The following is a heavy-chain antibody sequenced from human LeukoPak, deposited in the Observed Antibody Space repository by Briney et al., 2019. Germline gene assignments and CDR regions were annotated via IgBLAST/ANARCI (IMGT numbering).Heavy chain of an antibody. CDR1: GFPFSNYE. V-gene: IGHV3-48*03. Sequence: GGSLRLSCAASGFPFSNYEMHWVRRAPGKGLEWVSYTSSGGGTSYDADSVKGRFTVSRDNAKNSLYLQMSSLRAEDTAVYYCARGGSFVEYWGQGTLVSVSS. J-gene: IGHJ4*02. CDR3: ARGGSFVEY. D-gene: IGHD3-10*01. CDR2: TSSGGGTS.